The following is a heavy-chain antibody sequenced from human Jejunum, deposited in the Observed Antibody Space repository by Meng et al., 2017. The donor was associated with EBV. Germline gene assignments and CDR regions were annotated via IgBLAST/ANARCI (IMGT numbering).Heavy chain of an antibody. CDR2: IYHSGNT. V-gene: IGHV4-4*02. Sequence: QVQLQESGPGLVKPSGTLSLSCAVSGVWCSWVRQPPGKGLEWIGEIYHSGNTNYSPSLKRRITISVDESKKQFSLKLSSETAADTAVYYCALATYAVDIWGQGTMVTVSS. CDR1: GVW. D-gene: IGHD5-12*01. J-gene: IGHJ3*02. CDR3: ALATYAVDI.